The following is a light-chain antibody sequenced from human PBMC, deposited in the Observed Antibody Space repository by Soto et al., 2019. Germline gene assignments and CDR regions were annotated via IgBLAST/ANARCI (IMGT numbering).Light chain of an antibody. CDR3: AAWDDSLNGYV. CDR1: SSNIGSNT. Sequence: QPLLTQAPSASGTPGQRVTISCSGSSSNIGSNTVNWYQQLPGTAPKLLIFTNNQRPSGVPDRFSGSKSGTSGSLAISGLQSEDEADYYCAAWDDSLNGYVFGAGTKLTVL. V-gene: IGLV1-44*01. CDR2: TNN. J-gene: IGLJ1*01.